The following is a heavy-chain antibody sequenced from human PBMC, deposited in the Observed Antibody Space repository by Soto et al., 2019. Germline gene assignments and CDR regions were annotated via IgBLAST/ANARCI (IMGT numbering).Heavy chain of an antibody. V-gene: IGHV1-8*01. CDR2: MNPNSGNT. CDR1: GYTFTSYD. J-gene: IGHJ4*02. D-gene: IGHD1-26*01. CDR3: ARRVLVGGSYYFDY. Sequence: RASVKVSCKASGYTFTSYDINWVRQATGQGLEWMGWMNPNSGNTGYAQKFQGRVTMTRNTSISTACMELSSLRSEDTAVYYCARRVLVGGSYYFDYWGQGTLVTVSS.